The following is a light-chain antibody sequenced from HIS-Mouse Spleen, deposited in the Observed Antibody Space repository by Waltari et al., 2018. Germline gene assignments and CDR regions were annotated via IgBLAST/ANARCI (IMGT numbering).Light chain of an antibody. V-gene: IGLV2-8*01. CDR1: SKAVGCYNY. CDR2: EVS. Sequence: QSALTQPPSASGSPGQSVTISGTGTSKAVGCYNYVSWYQQHPGKAPKLMIYEVSKRPSGVPDRFSGSSSGTMATLTISGAQVEDEADYYCYSTDSSGNHRVFGGGTKLTVL. CDR3: YSTDSSGNHRV. J-gene: IGLJ2*01.